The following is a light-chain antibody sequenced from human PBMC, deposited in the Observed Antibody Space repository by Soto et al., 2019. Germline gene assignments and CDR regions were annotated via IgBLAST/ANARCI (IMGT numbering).Light chain of an antibody. CDR2: AAS. J-gene: IGKJ5*01. V-gene: IGKV1-39*01. Sequence: DIQMTQSPSSLSASVGDRVTITCRASQSISSYLNWYQQKPGKAPKLLIYAASSLQSGVPSRFSGRGSGTDFTLTISSLQPEDFATYYCQQSYSTHITFGQGTRLEIK. CDR3: QQSYSTHIT. CDR1: QSISSY.